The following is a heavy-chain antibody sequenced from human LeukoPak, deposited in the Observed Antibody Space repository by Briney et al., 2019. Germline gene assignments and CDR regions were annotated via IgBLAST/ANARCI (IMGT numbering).Heavy chain of an antibody. CDR1: GFTFSSYS. Sequence: GGSLRLSCAASGFTFSSYSMNWVRQAPGKGLEGVSSIRSSSSYIYYADSVKGRFTISRDNAKNSMYLQMNSLSAEDTAVYYCAREGDCSSTSCYIDYWGQGTLVTVSS. CDR2: IRSSSSYI. J-gene: IGHJ4*02. V-gene: IGHV3-21*01. CDR3: AREGDCSSTSCYIDY. D-gene: IGHD2-2*02.